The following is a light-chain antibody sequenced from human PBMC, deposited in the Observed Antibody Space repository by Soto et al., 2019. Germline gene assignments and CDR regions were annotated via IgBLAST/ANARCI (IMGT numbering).Light chain of an antibody. CDR3: QQYNNWPPLT. Sequence: EIVMTQSPATLSVSPGERATLSCRASQSVSSNLAWYQQKPGQAPRLLIYGASTRATGIPARFRGSGSGTEFTLTISSLQSEDVAVYYCQQYNNWPPLTFGGGTKVDIK. V-gene: IGKV3-15*01. CDR1: QSVSSN. CDR2: GAS. J-gene: IGKJ4*01.